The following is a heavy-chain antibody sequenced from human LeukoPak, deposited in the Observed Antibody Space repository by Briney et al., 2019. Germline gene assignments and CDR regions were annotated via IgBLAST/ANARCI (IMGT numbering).Heavy chain of an antibody. V-gene: IGHV3-23*01. Sequence: GGSLRLSCVGSGVTFSRYWLNWVRQAPGKGLEWVSGIGGSGGSTYYADSVKGRFTISRDNSKSTLYLQMTSLRAEDTAVYYCAKDFHGAAFDYWGQGTLVTVSS. CDR1: GVTFSRYW. D-gene: IGHD4-17*01. CDR3: AKDFHGAAFDY. CDR2: IGGSGGST. J-gene: IGHJ4*02.